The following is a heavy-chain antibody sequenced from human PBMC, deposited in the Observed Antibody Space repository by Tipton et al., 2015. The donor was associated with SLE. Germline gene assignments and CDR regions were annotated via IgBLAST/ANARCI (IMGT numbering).Heavy chain of an antibody. D-gene: IGHD3-22*01. CDR1: GGSFSGYY. CDR3: ARHILVITYDAFDI. Sequence: TLSLTCAVFGGSFSGYYWTWIRQPPGKGLEWIGEINHSGRTNYNPSLKSRVSMSVDTSKTQFSLKLTSVTAADTAVYYCARHILVITYDAFDIWGQGTQVTVSA. CDR2: INHSGRT. J-gene: IGHJ3*02. V-gene: IGHV4-34*01.